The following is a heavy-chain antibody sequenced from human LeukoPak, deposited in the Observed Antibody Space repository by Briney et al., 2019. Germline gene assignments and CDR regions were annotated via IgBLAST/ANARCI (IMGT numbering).Heavy chain of an antibody. CDR2: IYSGGST. J-gene: IGHJ6*03. CDR3: ARDSGSYSYYYYYYMDV. V-gene: IGHV3-66*01. Sequence: GGSLRLSCTASGFSISNNYIRWLRQAPGKGLEWVSHIYSGGSTQFAGSVRGRFTMSRDSSKNTLYLQMNSLRAEDTAVYYCARDSGSYSYYYYYYMDVWGKGTTVTVSS. CDR1: GFSISNNY. D-gene: IGHD1-26*01.